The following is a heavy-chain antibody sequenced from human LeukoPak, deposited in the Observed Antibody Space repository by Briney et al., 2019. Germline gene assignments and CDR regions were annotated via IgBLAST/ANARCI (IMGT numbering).Heavy chain of an antibody. J-gene: IGHJ4*02. CDR2: IYPGDSDT. V-gene: IGHV5-51*01. CDR3: ARIMLYGYGFDY. Sequence: HGESLKISCEGSGYTFTNYWIGWVRQMPGKGLEWMGIIYPGDSDTRYSPSFQGQVTISVDKSISTAYLQWSSLKASDTAMYYCARIMLYGYGFDYWGQGTLVTVSS. D-gene: IGHD5-18*01. CDR1: GYTFTNYW.